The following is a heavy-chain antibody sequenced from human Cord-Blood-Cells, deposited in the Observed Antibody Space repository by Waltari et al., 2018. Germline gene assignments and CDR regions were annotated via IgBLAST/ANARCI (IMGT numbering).Heavy chain of an antibody. CDR1: GGSFSGYY. CDR3: ARWSSNYDILTGYPVFDY. CDR2: INHSGST. Sequence: QVQLQQWGAGLLKPSETLSLTCAVYGGSFSGYYWSWIRPPPGKGLEWIGEINHSGSTNYNPSLKSRVTISVDTSKNQFSLKLSSVTAADTAVYYCARWSSNYDILTGYPVFDYWGQGTLVTVSS. J-gene: IGHJ4*02. V-gene: IGHV4-34*01. D-gene: IGHD3-9*01.